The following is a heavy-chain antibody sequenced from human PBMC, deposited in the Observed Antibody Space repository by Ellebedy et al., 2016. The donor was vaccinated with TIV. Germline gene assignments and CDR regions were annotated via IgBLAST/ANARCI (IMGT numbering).Heavy chain of an antibody. J-gene: IGHJ4*02. D-gene: IGHD1-26*01. V-gene: IGHV4-59*01. Sequence: SETLSLXXNVSGGSISSFYWSWIRQSPGKGLEWFGFIYYNGSTNYNPTLKSRVTISVDTSKNQFSLKLSSVTAAATAVYYCARSVGATDYWGQGTLVTVSS. CDR1: GGSISSFY. CDR3: ARSVGATDY. CDR2: IYYNGST.